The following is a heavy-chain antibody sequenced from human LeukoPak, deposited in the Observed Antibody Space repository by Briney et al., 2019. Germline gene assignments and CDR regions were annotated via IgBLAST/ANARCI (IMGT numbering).Heavy chain of an antibody. J-gene: IGHJ4*02. CDR1: GGSMSRYY. V-gene: IGHV4-59*01. CDR3: ARDKQPGDY. D-gene: IGHD5-18*01. Sequence: SETLSLTCTVSGGSMSRYYWSWIRQPPAKGLEWLGYIFYSGGTHYSPSLKSRVTISVDTSKNQFSLKLSSVTAADTAVYYCARDKQPGDYWGQGTLVTVSS. CDR2: IFYSGGT.